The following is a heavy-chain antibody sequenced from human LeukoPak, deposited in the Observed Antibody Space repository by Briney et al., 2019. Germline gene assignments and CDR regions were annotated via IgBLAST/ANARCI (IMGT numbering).Heavy chain of an antibody. CDR2: MNPNSGNT. CDR3: ARGRLYDLWSGDYYYYGMDV. Sequence: ASVKVSCKASGYTFTSYDINWVRQATGQGLEWMGWMNPNSGNTGYAQKFQGRVTMTRNTSISTAYMELSSLRSEDTAVYYGARGRLYDLWSGDYYYYGMDVWGQGTTVTVSS. CDR1: GYTFTSYD. D-gene: IGHD3-3*01. J-gene: IGHJ6*02. V-gene: IGHV1-8*01.